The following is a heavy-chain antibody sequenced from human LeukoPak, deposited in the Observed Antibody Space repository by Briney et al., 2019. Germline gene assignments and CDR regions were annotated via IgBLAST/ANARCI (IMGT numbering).Heavy chain of an antibody. CDR2: INPNRGAT. V-gene: IGHV1-2*02. CDR3: ARGIGAASSGYLVY. D-gene: IGHD3-22*01. Sequence: ASVKVSCKASGYTFSGYYIHWVRQAPGQGLEWMGWINPNRGATHFAQNFQGRVTMTRDTSISTAYMELSSLRSDDTAVYHCARGIGAASSGYLVYWGQGTLVTVSS. CDR1: GYTFSGYY. J-gene: IGHJ4*02.